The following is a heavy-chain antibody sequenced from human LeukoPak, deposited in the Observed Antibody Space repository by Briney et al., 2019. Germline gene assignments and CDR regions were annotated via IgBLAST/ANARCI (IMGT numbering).Heavy chain of an antibody. CDR1: GNSFGNYY. V-gene: IGHV4-4*07. J-gene: IGHJ4*02. Sequence: SETLSLTCTVSGNSFGNYYWSWIRQPAGKGLEWIGRIYTSGSTTYNPSLKSRVTMSVDTSKNQFSLKLSSVTAADTAVYFCTRDRGGYYGSENDYWGQGTLVIVSS. CDR3: TRDRGGYYGSENDY. CDR2: IYTSGST. D-gene: IGHD3-10*01.